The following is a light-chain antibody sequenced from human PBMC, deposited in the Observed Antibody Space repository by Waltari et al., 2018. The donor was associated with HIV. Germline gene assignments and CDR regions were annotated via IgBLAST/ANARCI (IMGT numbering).Light chain of an antibody. CDR2: DVT. CDR1: SSDIGDYNY. CDR3: CSFAGSYTLV. Sequence: QSALTQPRPVSGSPGQSVTISCTGTSSDIGDYNYVSWYQQHPGKAPKLMISDVTKRPSVVPDRFSGSKSGNTASLTISGLQAEDEAAYYCCSFAGSYTLVFGGGTKLTVL. J-gene: IGLJ3*02. V-gene: IGLV2-11*01.